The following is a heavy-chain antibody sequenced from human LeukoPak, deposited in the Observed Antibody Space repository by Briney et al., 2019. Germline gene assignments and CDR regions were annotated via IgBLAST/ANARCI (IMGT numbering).Heavy chain of an antibody. CDR1: VCTLRTLW. CDR3: AREGGYSHAFDY. Sequence: GGSLTLSCPPSVCTLRTLWTYWVRHAPGKGLVWVSRINSDGSSTSHADSVKGRFTISRDNAKNTLYLQMNSLRAEDTAVYYCAREGGYSHAFDYWGQGTLVTVSS. V-gene: IGHV3-74*01. D-gene: IGHD3-22*01. CDR2: INSDGSST. J-gene: IGHJ4*02.